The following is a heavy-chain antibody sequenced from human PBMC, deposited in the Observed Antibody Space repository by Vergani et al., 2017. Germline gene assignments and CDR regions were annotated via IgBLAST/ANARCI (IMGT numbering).Heavy chain of an antibody. CDR2: IYYSGST. D-gene: IGHD6-19*01. V-gene: IGHV4-59*01. J-gene: IGHJ2*01. Sequence: QVQLPESGPGLVKPSETLSLTCTVSGGSLSSYYWRWIRQPPGKGLEWIGYIYYSGSTNYNPSLKSRVTISVDTSKNQFSLKLSSVTAADTAVYYCARDRAGIAVAGTKYWYFDLWGRGTLVTVSS. CDR3: ARDRAGIAVAGTKYWYFDL. CDR1: GGSLSSYY.